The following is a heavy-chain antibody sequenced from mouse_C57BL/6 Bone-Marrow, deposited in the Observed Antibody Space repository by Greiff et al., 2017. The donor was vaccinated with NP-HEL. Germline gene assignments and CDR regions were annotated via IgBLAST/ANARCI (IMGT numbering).Heavy chain of an antibody. Sequence: VQLQQSGAELVRPGASVKLSCTASGFNIKDDYMHWVKQRPEQGLEWIGWIDPENGDTEYASKFQGKATITADTSSNTAYLQLSSLTSEDTAVYYCTSYGSSSSYFDDWGQGTTLTVSS. CDR3: TSYGSSSSYFDD. CDR2: IDPENGDT. CDR1: GFNIKDDY. D-gene: IGHD1-1*01. J-gene: IGHJ2*01. V-gene: IGHV14-4*01.